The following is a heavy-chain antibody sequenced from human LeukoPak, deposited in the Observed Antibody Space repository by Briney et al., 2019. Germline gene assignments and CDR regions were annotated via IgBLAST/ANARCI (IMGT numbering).Heavy chain of an antibody. CDR2: MNPNSGNT. D-gene: IGHD2-2*01. Sequence: ASVTVSCKASGYTFTSYDINWVRQATGQGLEWMGWMNPNSGNTGYAQKFQGRVTMTRNTSISTAYMELSSLRSEDTAVYYCARGRYCSSTSCYLGWFDPWGQGTLVTVSS. V-gene: IGHV1-8*01. CDR1: GYTFTSYD. CDR3: ARGRYCSSTSCYLGWFDP. J-gene: IGHJ5*02.